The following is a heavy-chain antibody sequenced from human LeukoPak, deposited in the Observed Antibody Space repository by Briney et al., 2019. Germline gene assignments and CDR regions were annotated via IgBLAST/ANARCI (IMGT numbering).Heavy chain of an antibody. Sequence: QPGGSLRLSCAASGFTFSSYGMHWVRQAPGKGLEWVAVISYDGSNKYYADSVKGRFTISRDNSKNTLYLQMNSLRAEDTAVYYCAREREGYSSTSAWFDPWGQGTLVTVSS. CDR1: GFTFSSYG. D-gene: IGHD6-6*01. J-gene: IGHJ5*02. CDR2: ISYDGSNK. V-gene: IGHV3-30*03. CDR3: AREREGYSSTSAWFDP.